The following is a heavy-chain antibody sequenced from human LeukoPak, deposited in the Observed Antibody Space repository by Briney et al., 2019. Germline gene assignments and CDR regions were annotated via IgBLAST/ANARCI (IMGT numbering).Heavy chain of an antibody. CDR1: GYTLTELS. Sequence: ASVKVSCKVSGYTLTELSMHWERQAPGKGLEWIGGFDPEDGETIYAQKFQGRVTMTEDTSTDTAYMELSSLRSEDTAVYYCATESCSSTSCYSLDYWGQGTLVTVSS. J-gene: IGHJ4*02. CDR3: ATESCSSTSCYSLDY. V-gene: IGHV1-24*01. D-gene: IGHD2-2*02. CDR2: FDPEDGET.